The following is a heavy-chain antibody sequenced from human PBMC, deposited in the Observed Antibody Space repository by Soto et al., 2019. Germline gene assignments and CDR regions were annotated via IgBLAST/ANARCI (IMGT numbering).Heavy chain of an antibody. Sequence: ASVKVSCKASGGTISSYAISWVRQAPGQGLEWMGGIIPIFGTANYAQKFQGRVTITADESTSTAYMELSSLRSEDTAVYYCAKGEYDTIFGVVSPYYYYGMDVWGQGTTVTVSS. CDR2: IIPIFGTA. CDR3: AKGEYDTIFGVVSPYYYYGMDV. D-gene: IGHD3-3*01. J-gene: IGHJ6*02. V-gene: IGHV1-69*13. CDR1: GGTISSYA.